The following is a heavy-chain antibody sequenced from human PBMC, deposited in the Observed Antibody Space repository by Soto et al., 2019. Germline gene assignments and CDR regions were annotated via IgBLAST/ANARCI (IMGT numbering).Heavy chain of an antibody. Sequence: QVQLVQSGAEVKKPGSSVKVSCKASGGIFSTYAISWLRQAPGQGLEWMGGIIPLFGTPNYAQRFQGRVTMTADESTSTAYMELSRLRSEDTAVYYCARDRDDYGSGNYYIRIDFWGQGTLVTVSS. D-gene: IGHD3-10*01. CDR2: IIPLFGTP. J-gene: IGHJ4*02. CDR1: GGIFSTYA. V-gene: IGHV1-69*01. CDR3: ARDRDDYGSGNYYIRIDF.